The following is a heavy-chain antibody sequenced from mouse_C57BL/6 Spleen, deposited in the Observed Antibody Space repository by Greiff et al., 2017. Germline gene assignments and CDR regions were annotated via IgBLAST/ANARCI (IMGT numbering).Heavy chain of an antibody. CDR1: GFTFSNYW. V-gene: IGHV6-3*01. CDR2: IRLKSDNYAT. Sequence: EVHLVESGGGLVQPGGSMKLSCVASGFTFSNYWMNWVRQSPEKGLEWVAQIRLKSDNYATHYAESVKGRFTISRDDSESSVYLQMNNLRAEDTGIYYCTRALYYYGSSGAMDYWGQGTSVTVSS. D-gene: IGHD1-1*01. J-gene: IGHJ4*01. CDR3: TRALYYYGSSGAMDY.